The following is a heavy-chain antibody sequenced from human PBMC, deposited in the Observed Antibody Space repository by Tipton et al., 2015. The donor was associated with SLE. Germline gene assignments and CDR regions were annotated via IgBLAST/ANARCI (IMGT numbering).Heavy chain of an antibody. CDR2: ISPYNDNK. CDR3: ARDQAGENIVGSVGSYFDF. J-gene: IGHJ4*02. CDR1: GYTFTAYG. Sequence: QLVQSGAEVKKPGASVKVSCKASGYTFTAYGISWVRQAPGQGLEWMGWISPYNDNKNYAQRFQGRVTMTTDTSTSATYLELRSLRSDDTAVYYCARDQAGENIVGSVGSYFDFTGQGTLVTVSS. V-gene: IGHV1-18*01. D-gene: IGHD1-26*01.